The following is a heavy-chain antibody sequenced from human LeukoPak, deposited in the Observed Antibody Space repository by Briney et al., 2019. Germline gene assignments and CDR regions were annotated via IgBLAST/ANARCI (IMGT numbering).Heavy chain of an antibody. D-gene: IGHD6-13*01. CDR2: MNPNSGNT. CDR3: ARGRSSWYEPGYYYYYMDV. J-gene: IGHJ6*03. Sequence: ASVKVSCKASGYTFTSYDINWVRQATGQGLEWMGWMNPNSGNTGYAQKFQGRVTITRNTSISTAYMELSSLRSEDTAVYYCARGRSSWYEPGYYYYYMDVWGKGTTVTVSS. V-gene: IGHV1-8*03. CDR1: GYTFTSYD.